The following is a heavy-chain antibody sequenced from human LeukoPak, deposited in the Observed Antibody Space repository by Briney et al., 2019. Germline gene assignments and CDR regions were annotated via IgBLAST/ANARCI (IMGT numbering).Heavy chain of an antibody. Sequence: SETLSLTCTVSGGSISSYYWSWIRQPPGKGLEWIGYIYYSGSTNYNPSLKSRVTISVDTSKNQFSLKLSSVTAADTAVYYCARSLYDSSGYYPYYWGQGTLVTVSS. CDR2: IYYSGST. CDR1: GGSISSYY. D-gene: IGHD3-22*01. CDR3: ARSLYDSSGYYPYY. V-gene: IGHV4-59*01. J-gene: IGHJ4*02.